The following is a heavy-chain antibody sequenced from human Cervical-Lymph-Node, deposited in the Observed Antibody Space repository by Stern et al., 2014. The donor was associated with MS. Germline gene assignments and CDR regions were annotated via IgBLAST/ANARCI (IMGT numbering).Heavy chain of an antibody. CDR1: GFTFGDCV. CDR2: IRTKANGETS. D-gene: IGHD2/OR15-2a*01. V-gene: IGHV3-49*03. Sequence: EVQLLESGGGLVPPGRSLRLSCTTSGFTFGDCVMSWFRQAPGKGLEWVGFIRTKANGETSEYAASVTGRFTIARDDSTSIAYLQMNSLKTEDTAMYYCTRYFGFDPWGQGTLVTVSS. J-gene: IGHJ5*02. CDR3: TRYFGFDP.